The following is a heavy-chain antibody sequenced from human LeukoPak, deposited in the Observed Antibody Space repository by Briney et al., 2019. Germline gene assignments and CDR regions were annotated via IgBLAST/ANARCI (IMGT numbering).Heavy chain of an antibody. CDR3: ARDRGYYYDSSGYLQPYYYGMDV. CDR2: IYSGGST. CDR1: GFTVSSNY. V-gene: IGHV3-53*01. J-gene: IGHJ6*02. D-gene: IGHD3-22*01. Sequence: GGSLRLSCVASGFTVSSNYMSWVRQAPGKGLEWVSVIYSGGSTYYADSVKGRFIISRDNSKNTLYLQMNSLRAEDTAVYYCARDRGYYYDSSGYLQPYYYGMDVWGQGTTVTVSS.